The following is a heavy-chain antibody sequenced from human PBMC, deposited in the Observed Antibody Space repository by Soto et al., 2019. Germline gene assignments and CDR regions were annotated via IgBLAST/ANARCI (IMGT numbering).Heavy chain of an antibody. CDR1: GFTFSSYS. J-gene: IGHJ4*02. Sequence: GGSLRLSCAASGFTFSSYSMNWVRQAPGKGLEWVANIKQDGSEKYYVDSVKGRFSISRDNPKNSLYLQMNSLRAEDTAVYYCVVRGVTKPYWGQGTLVTVSS. V-gene: IGHV3-7*03. CDR2: IKQDGSEK. CDR3: VVRGVTKPY. D-gene: IGHD3-10*01.